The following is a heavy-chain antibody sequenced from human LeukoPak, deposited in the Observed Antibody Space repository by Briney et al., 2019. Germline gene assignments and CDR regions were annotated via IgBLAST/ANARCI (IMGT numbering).Heavy chain of an antibody. V-gene: IGHV1-46*01. CDR2: INPSGGST. D-gene: IGHD3-22*01. J-gene: IGHJ5*02. CDR3: ARAYYDSSGYYPLSDH. Sequence: GASVKVSCKASGYTFTSYYMHWVRQAPGQGLEWMGIINPSGGSTSYAQKFQGRVTMTRDTSTSTVYMELSSLRSEDTAVYYCARAYYDSSGYYPLSDHWGQGTLVTVSS. CDR1: GYTFTSYY.